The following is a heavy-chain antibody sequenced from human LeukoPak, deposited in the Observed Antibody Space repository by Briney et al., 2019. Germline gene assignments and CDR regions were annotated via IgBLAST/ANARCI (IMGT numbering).Heavy chain of an antibody. CDR1: GGSISSYY. CDR3: ARDGDYYDYYYYMDV. CDR2: IYTSGST. D-gene: IGHD3-16*01. J-gene: IGHJ6*03. Sequence: SETLSLTCTVSGGSISSYYWSWIRQPAGKGLEWIGRIYTSGSTNYNPFLKSRVTMSVDTSKNQFSLKLSSVTAADTAVYYCARDGDYYDYYYYMDVWGKGTTVTISS. V-gene: IGHV4-4*07.